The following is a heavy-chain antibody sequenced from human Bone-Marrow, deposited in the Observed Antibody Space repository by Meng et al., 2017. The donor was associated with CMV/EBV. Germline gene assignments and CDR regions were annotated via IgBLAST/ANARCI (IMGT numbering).Heavy chain of an antibody. Sequence: ASVNVSCKASGYTFTSYYMHWVRQAPGQGLECMGIINPSGGSTSYAQQFQGRVTMTRDTSTSTVYMELSSLRSEDTAVYYCARVDPYSNYGLYGMDVWGQGPTVTCSS. D-gene: IGHD4-11*01. J-gene: IGHJ6*02. CDR1: GYTFTSYY. CDR3: ARVDPYSNYGLYGMDV. V-gene: IGHV1-46*01. CDR2: INPSGGST.